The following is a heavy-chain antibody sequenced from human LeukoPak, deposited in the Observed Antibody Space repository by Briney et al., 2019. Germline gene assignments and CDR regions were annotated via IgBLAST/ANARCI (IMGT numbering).Heavy chain of an antibody. CDR2: ISSSSSYI. V-gene: IGHV3-21*01. Sequence: PGGSLRLSCAASGFTFSSYSMNWVRQAPGKGLEWVSSISSSSSYIYYGDSVKGRFTISRDNAKNSLYLQMNSLRAEDTAVYYCARTPSSGWPWGQGTLVTVSS. J-gene: IGHJ5*02. D-gene: IGHD6-19*01. CDR3: ARTPSSGWP. CDR1: GFTFSSYS.